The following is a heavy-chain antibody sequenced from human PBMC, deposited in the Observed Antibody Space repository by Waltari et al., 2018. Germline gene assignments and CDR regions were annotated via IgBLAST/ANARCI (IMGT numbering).Heavy chain of an antibody. CDR1: GGSLSSSSSF. V-gene: IGHV4-39*01. CDR2: RYYSGVT. J-gene: IGHJ6*03. D-gene: IGHD5-12*01. CDR3: AREVPRNGYIGLIYYYMDV. Sequence: QLQLQESGPGLVKPSETLSLTCTVSGGSLSSSSSFWAWIRQPPGKGLEWIGRRYYSGVTYYNLSCKSRVTIAVDRSTNQVSLKLTSVTAADTAVYFCAREVPRNGYIGLIYYYMDVWGKGTTVTVSS.